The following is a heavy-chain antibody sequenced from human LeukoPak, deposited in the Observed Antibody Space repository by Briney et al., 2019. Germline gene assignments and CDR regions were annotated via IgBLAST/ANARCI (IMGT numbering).Heavy chain of an antibody. Sequence: GGSLRLSRAASGFTFSSYGMSWVRQAPGKGLEWVSAISGSGGSTYYADSVKGRFTISRDNSKNTLYLQMNSLRAEDTAVYYCARDFSEEAFDYWGQGTLVTVSS. D-gene: IGHD1-26*01. CDR1: GFTFSSYG. CDR2: ISGSGGST. V-gene: IGHV3-23*01. CDR3: ARDFSEEAFDY. J-gene: IGHJ4*02.